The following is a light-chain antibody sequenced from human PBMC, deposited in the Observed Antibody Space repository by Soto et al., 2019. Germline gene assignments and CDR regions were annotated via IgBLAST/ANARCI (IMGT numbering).Light chain of an antibody. J-gene: IGLJ3*02. CDR1: SNDVGSYNL. CDR2: EGS. CDR3: CSYAGTSVL. V-gene: IGLV2-23*01. Sequence: QSVLTQPASVSGSPAESITISCTGASNDVGSYNLVSWYQQHPGKAPKLMIYEGSERPSGVSNRFSGSKSGNTASLTISGLQAEDEADYYCCSYAGTSVLFGGGTKVTVL.